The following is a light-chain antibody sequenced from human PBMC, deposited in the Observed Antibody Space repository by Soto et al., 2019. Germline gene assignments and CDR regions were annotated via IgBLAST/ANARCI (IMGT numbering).Light chain of an antibody. V-gene: IGKV3-20*01. CDR2: GAS. CDR3: QHYCSSPFT. Sequence: EIVLTQSPGTLSLSPGERATLSCRASQSVSRSYLAWYQQKPGQAPRLLIYGASSRATGVPDRFSGSGSGTDFTLTISRLEPEDFAVYYCQHYCSSPFTVGPGTKVDIK. CDR1: QSVSRSY. J-gene: IGKJ3*01.